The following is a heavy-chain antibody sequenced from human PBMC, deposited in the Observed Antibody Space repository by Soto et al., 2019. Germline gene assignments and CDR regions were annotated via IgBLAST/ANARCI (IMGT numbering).Heavy chain of an antibody. D-gene: IGHD6-19*01. CDR2: INPDSGGT. V-gene: IGHV1-2*02. CDR1: GYTFTGYY. J-gene: IGHJ4*02. CDR3: ARDGITVPGTGDY. Sequence: QVQLVQSGADVKKPGASVKVSCKASGYTFTGYYIHWVRQAPGQGLEWMGWINPDSGGTNYAQKFQGRVTMTRDTSISTAYMELSRLRSDDTTVFYCARDGITVPGTGDYWGQGTLVTVSS.